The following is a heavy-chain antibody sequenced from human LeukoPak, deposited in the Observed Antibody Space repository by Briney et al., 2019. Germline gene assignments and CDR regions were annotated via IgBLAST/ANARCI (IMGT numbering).Heavy chain of an antibody. CDR3: ARVRNYDFWSGYDS. D-gene: IGHD3-3*01. J-gene: IGHJ4*02. CDR2: ISSDGRNT. Sequence: GGSLRLSCAASGFTFSNYVMHWGRQAPGKGLEYVSAISSDGRNTYYANSVKGRFTISRDNPKNTLYLQMGSLRAEDMAVYYCARVRNYDFWSGYDSWGQGTLVTVSS. V-gene: IGHV3-64*01. CDR1: GFTFSNYV.